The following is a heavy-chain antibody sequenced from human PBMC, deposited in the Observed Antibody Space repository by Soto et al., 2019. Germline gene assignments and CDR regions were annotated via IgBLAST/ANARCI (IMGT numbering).Heavy chain of an antibody. D-gene: IGHD5-12*01. J-gene: IGHJ4*02. CDR1: GGSISSYY. CDR3: ARLRATIVDY. V-gene: IGHV4-59*08. Sequence: SETLSLTCTVSGGSISSYYWSWIRQPPGRGLEWIGYIYYSGSTNYNPSLKSRVTISVGTSKNQFSLKLSSVTAADTAVYYCARLRATIVDYWGQGTLVTVS. CDR2: IYYSGST.